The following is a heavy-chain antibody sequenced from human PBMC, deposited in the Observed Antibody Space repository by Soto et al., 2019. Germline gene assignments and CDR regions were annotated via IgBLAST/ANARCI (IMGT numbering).Heavy chain of an antibody. V-gene: IGHV4-30-2*01. CDR3: ARGGGSDSFDY. CDR2: INHLETT. CDR1: GASITFGGYS. D-gene: IGHD1-26*01. Sequence: SETLSLTCTVSGASITFGGYSWSWIRQTPGKGLEWIGYINHLETTFYNPSFESRLTLSIDRAKNQFSLKLHSMSAADRAVYFCARGGGSDSFDYWGPGILVTFSS. J-gene: IGHJ4*02.